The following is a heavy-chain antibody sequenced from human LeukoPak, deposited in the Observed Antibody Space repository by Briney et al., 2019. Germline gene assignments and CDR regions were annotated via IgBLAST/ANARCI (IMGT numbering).Heavy chain of an antibody. CDR3: ARDPESPVPYYGWFDP. Sequence: SETLSLTCTVSGGSISSYYWSWIRQPAGKGLEWIGRIYTSGSTNYNPSLKSRVTMSVDTSKNQFSLKLSSVTAADTAVYYCARDPESPVPYYGWFDPWGQGTLVTVSS. J-gene: IGHJ5*02. D-gene: IGHD3-22*01. V-gene: IGHV4-4*07. CDR2: IYTSGST. CDR1: GGSISSYY.